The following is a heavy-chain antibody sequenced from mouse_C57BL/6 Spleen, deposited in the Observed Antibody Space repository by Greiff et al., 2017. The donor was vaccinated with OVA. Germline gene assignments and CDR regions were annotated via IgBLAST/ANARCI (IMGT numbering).Heavy chain of an antibody. CDR2: IDPSDSYT. V-gene: IGHV1-50*01. J-gene: IGHJ2*01. Sequence: QVQLQQPGAELVKPGASVKLSCKASGYTFTSYWMQWVKQRPGQGLEWIGEIDPSDSYTNYNQKFKGKATLTVDTSSSTAYMQLSSLTSEDSAVYYCARRGEPSFDYWGQGTTLTVSS. CDR3: ARRGEPSFDY. CDR1: GYTFTSYW.